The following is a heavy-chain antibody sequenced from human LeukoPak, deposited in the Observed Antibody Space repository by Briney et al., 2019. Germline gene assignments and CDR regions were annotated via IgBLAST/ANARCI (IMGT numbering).Heavy chain of an antibody. CDR3: ARLTAMVTQLDY. J-gene: IGHJ4*02. CDR1: GGSISSYY. Sequence: PSETLSLTCTVSGGSISSYYWSWIRQPPGKGLEWIGYIYYSGSTNYNPSLKSRVTISVDTSKNQFSLKLSSVTAADTAVYYCARLTAMVTQLDYWGQGTLVTVSS. D-gene: IGHD5-18*01. V-gene: IGHV4-59*01. CDR2: IYYSGST.